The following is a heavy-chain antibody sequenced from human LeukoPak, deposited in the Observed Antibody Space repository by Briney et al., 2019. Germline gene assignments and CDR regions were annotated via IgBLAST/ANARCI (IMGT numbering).Heavy chain of an antibody. V-gene: IGHV3-7*04. CDR3: ARVMNGGAFVY. Sequence: GGSLRLSCAASGFTFSSYWMTWVCQAPGKGLEWVAYIKQDGSEKYYVDSVKGRFTISRDNAENSLYLEVNSLRVEDTAVYYCARVMNGGAFVYWGQRGIVSVSS. CDR1: GFTFSSYW. CDR2: IKQDGSEK. D-gene: IGHD2-8*01. J-gene: IGHJ4*02.